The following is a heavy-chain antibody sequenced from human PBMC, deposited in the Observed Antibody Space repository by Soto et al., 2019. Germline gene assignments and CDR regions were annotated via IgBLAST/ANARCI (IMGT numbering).Heavy chain of an antibody. D-gene: IGHD6-13*01. V-gene: IGHV1-18*01. CDR1: GYTFTSYG. CDR2: ISAYNGNT. J-gene: IGHJ4*02. CDR3: AKTNPIAAAGPIDY. Sequence: ASVKVSCKASGYTFTSYGISWVQQAPGQGLEWMGWISAYNGNTNYAQKLQGRVTMTTDTSTSTAYMELRSLRSDDTAVYYCAKTNPIAAAGPIDYWGQGTLVTVSS.